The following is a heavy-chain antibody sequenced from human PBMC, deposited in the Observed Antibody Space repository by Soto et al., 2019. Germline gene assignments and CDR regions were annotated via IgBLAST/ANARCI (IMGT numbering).Heavy chain of an antibody. CDR3: ASAAPAVVAATHYYGMDV. D-gene: IGHD2-15*01. V-gene: IGHV1-18*01. Sequence: ASVKVSCKASGYTFTIYGIIWVRQAPGQGLEWMGWISAYNGNTNYAQKLQGRVTMTTDTSTSTAYMELRSLRSDDTAVYYCASAAPAVVAATHYYGMDVWGQGTTVTVSS. CDR1: GYTFTIYG. J-gene: IGHJ6*02. CDR2: ISAYNGNT.